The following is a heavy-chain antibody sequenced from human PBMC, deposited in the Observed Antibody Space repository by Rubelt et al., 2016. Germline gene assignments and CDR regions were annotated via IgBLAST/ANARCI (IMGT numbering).Heavy chain of an antibody. CDR3: AREEAGNPYYFEC. J-gene: IGHJ4*02. CDR2: IYHSGST. V-gene: IGHV4-61*01. CDR1: GGSVSSGSHY. Sequence: GSGPGLVKPSETLSLTCSVSGGSVSSGSHYWTWIRQPPGKGLEWIGYIYHSGSTNYNSSLESRVTISVDTSKNQFSLKLSFVTAADTAVYYCAREEAGNPYYFECWGQGTLVPVSS. D-gene: IGHD6-19*01.